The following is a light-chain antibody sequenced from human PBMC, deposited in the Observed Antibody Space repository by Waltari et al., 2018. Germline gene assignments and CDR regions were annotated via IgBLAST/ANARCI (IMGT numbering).Light chain of an antibody. V-gene: IGKV1-13*02. J-gene: IGKJ3*01. CDR3: QQFRA. CDR1: QGISSA. CDR2: DAS. Sequence: AIQLTQSPSSLSASVGDRVTITCRASQGISSALAWYQQKPGKAPKLLIYDASSLESGVPSRFSGSGSVTDFTLTISSLQPEDFATYYCQQFRAFGPGTKVDIK.